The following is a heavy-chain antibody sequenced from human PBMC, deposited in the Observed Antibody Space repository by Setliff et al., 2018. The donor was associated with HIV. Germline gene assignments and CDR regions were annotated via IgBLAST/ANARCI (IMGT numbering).Heavy chain of an antibody. CDR2: IHYSGST. J-gene: IGHJ4*02. CDR3: ARLRDMECELIGLDY. V-gene: IGHV4-59*01. D-gene: IGHD3-3*01. CDR1: GGSISNYY. Sequence: PSETLSLTCTVSGGSISNYYWSWIRQSPEKGLEWIGYIHYSGSTNYNPSLKSRVTISLDTSKNQFSLKLSSVTAADTAIYYCARLRDMECELIGLDYWGRGTLVTVSS.